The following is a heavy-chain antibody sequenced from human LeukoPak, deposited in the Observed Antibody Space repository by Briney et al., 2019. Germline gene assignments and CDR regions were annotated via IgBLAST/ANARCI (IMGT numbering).Heavy chain of an antibody. Sequence: GGSLRLSCAASGFTFSSYWMHWVRQAPGKGLEWVGFIRSKAYGGTTEYAASVKGRFTISRDDSKSIAYLQMNSLKTEDTAVYYCTRVAVVAATDYYYMDVWGKGTTVTVSS. CDR2: IRSKAYGGTT. CDR3: TRVAVVAATDYYYMDV. J-gene: IGHJ6*03. V-gene: IGHV3-49*04. D-gene: IGHD2-15*01. CDR1: GFTFSSYW.